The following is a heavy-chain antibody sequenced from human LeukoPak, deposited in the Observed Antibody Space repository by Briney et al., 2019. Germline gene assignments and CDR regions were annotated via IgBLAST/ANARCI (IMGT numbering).Heavy chain of an antibody. CDR3: VRSAYYYDSSGCYDY. CDR1: GGSFSGYY. V-gene: IGHV4-34*01. D-gene: IGHD3-22*01. Sequence: SETLSLTCAVYGGSFSGYYWSWIRQPPGKGLEWIGEINHSGSTNYNPSLKSRVTISVDTSKNQFSLKLSSVTAADTAVYYCVRSAYYYDSSGCYDYWGQGTLVTVSS. J-gene: IGHJ4*02. CDR2: INHSGST.